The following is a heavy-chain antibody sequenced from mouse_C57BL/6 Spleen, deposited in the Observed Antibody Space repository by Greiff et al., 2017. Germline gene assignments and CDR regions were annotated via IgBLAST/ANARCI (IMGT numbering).Heavy chain of an antibody. CDR2: IRNKANNHAT. D-gene: IGHD2-1*01. CDR1: GFTFSDAW. CDR3: TDGNPSYAMDY. Sequence: EVMLVESGGGLVQPGGSMKLSCAASGFTFSDAWMDWVRQSPEKGLEWVAEIRNKANNHATYYAESVKGRFNISRDDSKSSVYLQMNSLRAEDTGIYYCTDGNPSYAMDYWGQGTSVTVSS. J-gene: IGHJ4*01. V-gene: IGHV6-6*01.